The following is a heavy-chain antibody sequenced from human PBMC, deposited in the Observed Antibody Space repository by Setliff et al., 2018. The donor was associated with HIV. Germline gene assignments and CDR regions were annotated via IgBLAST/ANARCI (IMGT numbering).Heavy chain of an antibody. CDR3: ARDVDPMMDV. Sequence: GASVKVSCKPSGYNFTTYGLSWVRQAPGQGLEWMGWISTYSDETSSSQNLQGRLTMTTDTSTGTAYMELRSLRSDDTAVYYCARDVDPMMDVWGQGTTVTVSS. V-gene: IGHV1-18*01. CDR2: ISTYSDET. CDR1: GYNFTTYG. J-gene: IGHJ6*02.